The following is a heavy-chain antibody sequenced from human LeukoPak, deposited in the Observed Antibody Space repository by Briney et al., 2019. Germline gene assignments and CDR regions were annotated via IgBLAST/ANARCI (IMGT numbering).Heavy chain of an antibody. D-gene: IGHD2-21*02. CDR1: GYTFTSYA. Sequence: ASVKVSCKASGYTFTSYAMNWVRQAPGQGLEWMGWISAYNGNTNYAQKLQGRVTTTTDTSTSTAYMELRSLRSDDTAVYYCARDRVVTAIRPPDYWGQGTLVTVSS. V-gene: IGHV1-18*01. CDR2: ISAYNGNT. J-gene: IGHJ4*02. CDR3: ARDRVVTAIRPPDY.